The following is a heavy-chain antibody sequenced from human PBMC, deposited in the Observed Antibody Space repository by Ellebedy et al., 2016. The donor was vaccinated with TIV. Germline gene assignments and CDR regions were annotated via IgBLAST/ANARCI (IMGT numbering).Heavy chain of an antibody. CDR2: NSYNGNT. CDR3: ARVVWQQPVSYAFDI. Sequence: MPGGSLRLSCSVSGVSISGHWWSWIRQPPGKGLEWIGYNSYNGNTNYNPSLKSRVTMSVDTSRNQFSLRLNSVTAADTAVYYCARVVWQQPVSYAFDIWGQGTMVTVSS. D-gene: IGHD6-13*01. J-gene: IGHJ3*02. V-gene: IGHV4-59*11. CDR1: GVSISGHW.